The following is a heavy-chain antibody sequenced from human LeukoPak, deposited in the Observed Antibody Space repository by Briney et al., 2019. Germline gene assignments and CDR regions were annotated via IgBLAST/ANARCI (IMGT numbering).Heavy chain of an antibody. CDR2: ISGSGGST. D-gene: IGHD6-19*01. Sequence: PGGSLRLSCAASGFTFSSYAMSWVRQAPGKGLEWVSGISGSGGSTYYADSVKGRFTISRDNSKNTLYLQMNSLRAEDTAVYHCAKVHVSSGWYYLDYWGQRALVTVSS. CDR3: AKVHVSSGWYYLDY. CDR1: GFTFSSYA. V-gene: IGHV3-23*01. J-gene: IGHJ4*02.